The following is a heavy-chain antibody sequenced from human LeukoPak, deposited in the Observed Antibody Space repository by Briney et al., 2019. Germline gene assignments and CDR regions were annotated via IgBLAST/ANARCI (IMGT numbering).Heavy chain of an antibody. CDR2: IYYSGST. CDR1: GGSISGYY. Sequence: PSETLSLTCTVSGGSISGYYWSWIRQPPGKGVEWIGNIYYSGSTNYNPSLKSRVTISVDTSKNQFSLKLSSVTAADTAVYYCANYHDYSNFQGAYCLDYWGQGTLVTVSS. J-gene: IGHJ4*02. V-gene: IGHV4-59*08. CDR3: ANYHDYSNFQGAYCLDY. D-gene: IGHD4-11*01.